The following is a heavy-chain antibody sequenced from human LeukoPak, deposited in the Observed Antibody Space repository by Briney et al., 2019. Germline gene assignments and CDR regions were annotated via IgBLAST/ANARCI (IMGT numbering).Heavy chain of an antibody. CDR1: GDSISSYY. J-gene: IGHJ6*02. CDR2: IYYSGST. V-gene: IGHV4-59*01. CDR3: ARGVVVTMYYYYGMDV. D-gene: IGHD2-21*02. Sequence: SETLSLTCTVSGDSISSYYWSWIRQPPGKGLEWIGYIYYSGSTNYNPSLKSRVTISVDTSKNQFSLKLSSVTAAGTAVYYRARGVVVTMYYYYGMDVWGQGTTVTVSS.